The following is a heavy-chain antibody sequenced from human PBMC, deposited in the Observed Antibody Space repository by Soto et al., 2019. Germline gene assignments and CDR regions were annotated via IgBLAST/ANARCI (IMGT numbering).Heavy chain of an antibody. CDR3: AREGRMGTFDY. J-gene: IGHJ4*02. V-gene: IGHV4-61*01. CDR2: FYHSGST. D-gene: IGHD1-1*01. CDR1: GGSVSGGSYF. Sequence: QVQLQESGPGLVRPSETLSLTCTVSGGSVSGGSYFWSWVRQPPGKGLEWIGYFYHSGSTKYNPSLKSRVTILEDTSKNQFSLKLNSVTAADTAVYYCAREGRMGTFDYWGQGALVTVSS.